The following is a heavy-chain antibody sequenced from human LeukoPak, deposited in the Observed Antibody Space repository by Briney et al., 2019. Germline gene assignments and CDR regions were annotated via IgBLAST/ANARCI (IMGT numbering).Heavy chain of an antibody. Sequence: SETLSLTCAVYGGSFSGYYWSWIRQPPGKGLEWNGFIQYSGSTNYNPSLKSRVIISVDTSKNQFSLKLSSVTAADTAVYYCARVSWFPGTSYYYMDVWGKGTTVTVSS. CDR3: ARVSWFPGTSYYYMDV. CDR1: GGSFSGYY. V-gene: IGHV4-59*01. J-gene: IGHJ6*03. CDR2: IQYSGST. D-gene: IGHD1-1*01.